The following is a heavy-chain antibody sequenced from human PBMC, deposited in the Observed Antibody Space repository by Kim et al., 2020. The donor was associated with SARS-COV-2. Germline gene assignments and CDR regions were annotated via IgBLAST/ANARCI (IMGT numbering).Heavy chain of an antibody. D-gene: IGHD6-19*01. CDR2: ISYDGSNK. CDR1: GFTFSSYA. CDR3: ARDEAVAGYAPSYAFDI. V-gene: IGHV3-30*04. J-gene: IGHJ3*02. Sequence: GGSLRLSCAASGFTFSSYAMHWVRQAPGKGLEWVAVISYDGSNKYYADSVKGRFTISRDNSKNTLYLQMNSLRAEDTAVYYCARDEAVAGYAPSYAFDIWGQGTMVTVSS.